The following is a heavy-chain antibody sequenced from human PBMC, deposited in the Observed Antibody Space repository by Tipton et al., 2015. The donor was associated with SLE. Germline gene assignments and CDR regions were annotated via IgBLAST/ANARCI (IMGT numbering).Heavy chain of an antibody. V-gene: IGHV3-7*01. J-gene: IGHJ4*02. CDR3: ALGGVRDCDY. Sequence: SLRLSCAATGFTFSNYWMSWVRQAPGKGLEWVANLKQDGSETYYVDSVKGRFTISRDNAKSSLYLQMNSLRAEDTAVYYCALGGVRDCDYWGQGTLVTVS. CDR1: GFTFSNYW. D-gene: IGHD2-8*02. CDR2: LKQDGSET.